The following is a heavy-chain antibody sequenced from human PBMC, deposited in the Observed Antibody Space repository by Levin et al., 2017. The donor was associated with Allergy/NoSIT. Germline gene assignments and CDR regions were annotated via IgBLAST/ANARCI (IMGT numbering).Heavy chain of an antibody. CDR2: IWYDGSSQ. V-gene: IGHV3-33*01. Sequence: GGSLRLSCAASGFIFRNYGMHWVRQAPGRGLEWVAVIWYDGSSQFYADSVKGRFTISRDNSNNTLSLQMNNLTTEDTALYYCARDSKRLGGDTSIEYWGRGTLVTVSS. D-gene: IGHD2/OR15-2a*01. CDR3: ARDSKRLGGDTSIEY. CDR1: GFIFRNYG. J-gene: IGHJ4*02.